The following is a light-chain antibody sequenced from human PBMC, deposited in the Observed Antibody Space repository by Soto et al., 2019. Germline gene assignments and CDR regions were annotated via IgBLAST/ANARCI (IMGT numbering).Light chain of an antibody. J-gene: IGKJ1*01. CDR1: QSVSNNY. CDR3: HQYVSSWT. Sequence: EIVLTQSPGTLSLSPGERATLSCRASQSVSNNYLAWYQQKPGQAPSLLIYGASSRATGIPDRFSGSGSGTDFTVTISRLEPEDFAVYYCHQYVSSWTFGQGTKVDIK. CDR2: GAS. V-gene: IGKV3-20*01.